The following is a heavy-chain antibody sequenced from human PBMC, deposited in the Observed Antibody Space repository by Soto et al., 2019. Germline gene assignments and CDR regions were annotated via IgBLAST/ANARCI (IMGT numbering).Heavy chain of an antibody. V-gene: IGHV4-61*01. J-gene: IGHJ4*02. CDR1: GGSVSSGSYY. CDR2: IYYSGST. Sequence: PSETLSLTCTVFGGSVSSGSYYWSWIRQPPGKGLEWIGYIYYSGSTNYNPSLKSRVTISVDTSKNQFSLKLSSVTAADTAVYYCAREGEIIAAAGNFDYWGQRTLVTVSS. D-gene: IGHD6-13*01. CDR3: AREGEIIAAAGNFDY.